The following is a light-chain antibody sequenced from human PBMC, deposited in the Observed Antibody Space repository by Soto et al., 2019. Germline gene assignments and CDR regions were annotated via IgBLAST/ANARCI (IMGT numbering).Light chain of an antibody. J-gene: IGKJ4*01. V-gene: IGKV3-15*01. CDR1: QSVNFN. CDR3: QQYNNWPPLT. CDR2: GAS. Sequence: EIVLTQSPGTLSLSPGERVTLSCRASQSVNFNLVWYQQKPGQAPRLLIYGASTRATGFPARFSGSGSGTEFTLTISSLQSEDFAVYYCQQYNNWPPLTFGGGTKVDIK.